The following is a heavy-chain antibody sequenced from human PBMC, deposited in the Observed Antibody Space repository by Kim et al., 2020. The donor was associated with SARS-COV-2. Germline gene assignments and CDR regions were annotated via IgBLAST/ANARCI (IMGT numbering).Heavy chain of an antibody. V-gene: IGHV1-18*01. Sequence: ASVKVSCKASGYTFSSNAITWVRQAPGQGLEWMGYISVYTGNRNYTQKFQGRVTMTTDTSTSTAYLDLRRLTSDDTAVYYCSRTQSYYYGSGSYDSWGQG. CDR2: ISVYTGNR. CDR3: SRTQSYYYGSGSYDS. J-gene: IGHJ4*02. D-gene: IGHD3-10*01. CDR1: GYTFSSNA.